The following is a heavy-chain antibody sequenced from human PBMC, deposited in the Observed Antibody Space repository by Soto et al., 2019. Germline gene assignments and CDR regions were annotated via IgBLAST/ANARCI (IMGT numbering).Heavy chain of an antibody. CDR1: GFTFSSYA. CDR3: AKDRAPIQLWSQGTFDY. V-gene: IGHV3-23*01. CDR2: ISGSGGST. Sequence: GGSLRLSCAASGFTFSSYAMSWVRQAPGKGLEWVSAISGSGGSTYYADSVKGWFTISRDNSKNTLYLQMNSLRAEDTAVYYCAKDRAPIQLWSQGTFDYWGQGTLVTVSS. D-gene: IGHD5-18*01. J-gene: IGHJ4*02.